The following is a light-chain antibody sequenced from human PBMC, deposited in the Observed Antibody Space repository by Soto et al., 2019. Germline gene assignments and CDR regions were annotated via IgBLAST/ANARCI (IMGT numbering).Light chain of an antibody. CDR2: KAS. J-gene: IGKJ5*01. V-gene: IGKV1-5*03. CDR3: LQYSSHSWT. Sequence: DIQMTQSPSTLSGSVGDRVTITCRASQTISSWLAWYQQKPGKAPKLLIYKASTLKSGVPSRFSGSGSGTEFTLTISRLQPDDVATYYRLQYSSHSWTFGQGTRLEIK. CDR1: QTISSW.